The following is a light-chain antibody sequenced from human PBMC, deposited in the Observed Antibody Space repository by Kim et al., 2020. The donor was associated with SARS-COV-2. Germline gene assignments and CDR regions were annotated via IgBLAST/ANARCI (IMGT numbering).Light chain of an antibody. CDR3: TSRDSNDNVL. V-gene: IGLV3-19*01. CDR2: VKN. CDR1: SLRRYY. Sequence: SSELTQDPAVSVALGQTVRITCPGDSLRRYYATWYQQKPGQAPILVIYVKNNRPSGIPDRFSGSSSGNTASLTITWTQAGDEANYYFTSRDSNDNVLFGG. J-gene: IGLJ2*01.